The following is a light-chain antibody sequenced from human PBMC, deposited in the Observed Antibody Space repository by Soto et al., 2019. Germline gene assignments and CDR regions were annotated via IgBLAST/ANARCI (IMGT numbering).Light chain of an antibody. Sequence: EIVLTQSPATLSLSPGERATLSCRASQSVSSYLAWYQQKPGQAPRLLIYDASNRATGIPARFSGSGSGTDFTLTISSLALEDFAVYYCQQRSNWPPLFTFGPGTKVDIK. CDR2: DAS. V-gene: IGKV3-11*01. CDR1: QSVSSY. J-gene: IGKJ3*01. CDR3: QQRSNWPPLFT.